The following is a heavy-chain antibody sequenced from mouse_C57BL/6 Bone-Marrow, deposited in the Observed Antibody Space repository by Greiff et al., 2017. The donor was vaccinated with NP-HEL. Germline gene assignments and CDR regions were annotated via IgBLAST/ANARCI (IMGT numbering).Heavy chain of an antibody. V-gene: IGHV1-85*01. CDR3: ANLFTTVADWFAY. D-gene: IGHD1-1*01. J-gene: IGHJ3*01. CDR1: GYTFTSYD. Sequence: ESGPELVKPGASVKLSCKASGYTFTSYDINWVKQRPGQGLEWIGWIYPRDGSTTYNEKFKGKATLTVDTSSSTAYMELHSLTSEDSAVYFCANLFTTVADWFAYWGQGTLVTVSA. CDR2: IYPRDGST.